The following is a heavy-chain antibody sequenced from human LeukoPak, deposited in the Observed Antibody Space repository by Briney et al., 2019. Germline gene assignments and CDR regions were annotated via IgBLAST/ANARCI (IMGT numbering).Heavy chain of an antibody. D-gene: IGHD6-13*01. V-gene: IGHV4-39*07. CDR3: ARDSGSSWYRAFDI. Sequence: SETLSLTCTVSGGSISSSSYYWGWIRQPPGKGLEWIGSIYYSGSTYYNPSLKSRVTISVDTSKNQFSLKLSSVTAADTAVYYCARDSGSSWYRAFDIWGQGTMVTVSS. CDR2: IYYSGST. CDR1: GGSISSSSYY. J-gene: IGHJ3*02.